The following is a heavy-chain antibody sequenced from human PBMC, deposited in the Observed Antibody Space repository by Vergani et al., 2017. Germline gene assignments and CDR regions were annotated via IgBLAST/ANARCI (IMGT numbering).Heavy chain of an antibody. D-gene: IGHD3-9*01. J-gene: IGHJ6*02. CDR1: GGSVNTYY. V-gene: IGHV4-59*02. CDR2: IYSTGST. Sequence: QVQLEESGPGLVKPSETLSLTCTVSGGSVNTYYWSWIRQAPGKGLEWIGYIYSTGSTNYNPSLNSRVTMSVDTSKNQFSLKLRSVTAADTAVYFCARVLYRDEASTGSRLSGLDLWGQGTTVALSS. CDR3: ARVLYRDEASTGSRLSGLDL.